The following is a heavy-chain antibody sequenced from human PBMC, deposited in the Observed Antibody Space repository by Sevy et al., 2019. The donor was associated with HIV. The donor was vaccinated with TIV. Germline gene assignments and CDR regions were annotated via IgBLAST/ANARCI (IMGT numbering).Heavy chain of an antibody. CDR3: ARGYSGSYPNLDY. D-gene: IGHD1-26*01. CDR2: IYYTGST. V-gene: IGHV4-59*08. J-gene: IGHJ4*02. Sequence: SETLSLTCTVSGGSISSFYWSWIRQPPGKGLEWIGDIYYTGSTNYNPSLESRVTISVDTSKNQFSLKLSSVTAADTAVYYCARGYSGSYPNLDYWGQGTLVTVSS. CDR1: GGSISSFY.